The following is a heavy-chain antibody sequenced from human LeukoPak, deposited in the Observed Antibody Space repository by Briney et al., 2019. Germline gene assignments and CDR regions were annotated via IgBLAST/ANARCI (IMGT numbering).Heavy chain of an antibody. V-gene: IGHV4-39*01. CDR3: ARTIFGVVIVDY. J-gene: IGHJ4*02. CDR2: IYYSGST. D-gene: IGHD3-3*01. Sequence: SETLSLTCAVSGGSISSSSYYWGWIRQPPGKGLEWIGSIYYSGSTYYNPSLKSRVTISVDTSKNQFSLKLSSVTAAGTAVYYCARTIFGVVIVDYWGQGTLDTVSS. CDR1: GGSISSSSYY.